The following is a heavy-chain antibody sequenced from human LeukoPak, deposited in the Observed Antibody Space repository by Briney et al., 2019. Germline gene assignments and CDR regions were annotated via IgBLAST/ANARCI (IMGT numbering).Heavy chain of an antibody. Sequence: PSETLSLTCTVSGGSISSYYWSWIRIRQPAGKGLEWIGRIHSSGNTNYHPSLKGRVTMSVDTSKNQFPLSLTSVAASATAGYYCARTTAHWYFDLWGRGTLVSVSS. D-gene: IGHD2-21*02. V-gene: IGHV4-4*07. J-gene: IGHJ2*01. CDR2: IHSSGNT. CDR3: ARTTAHWYFDL. CDR1: GGSISSYY.